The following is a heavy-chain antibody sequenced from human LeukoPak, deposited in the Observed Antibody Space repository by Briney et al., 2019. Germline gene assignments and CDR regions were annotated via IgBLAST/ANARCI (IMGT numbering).Heavy chain of an antibody. D-gene: IGHD6-19*01. J-gene: IGHJ4*02. CDR1: GCTFSSYA. CDR3: ARRIGYSSGHSAVYYFDY. CDR2: ISGSGGST. Sequence: GGSLRLSCAASGCTFSSYAMSWVRQAPGKGLEWVSAISGSGGSTYYADSVKGRFTISRDNAKNTLYLQMNSLRAEDTAVYYCARRIGYSSGHSAVYYFDYWGQGTLVTVSS. V-gene: IGHV3-23*01.